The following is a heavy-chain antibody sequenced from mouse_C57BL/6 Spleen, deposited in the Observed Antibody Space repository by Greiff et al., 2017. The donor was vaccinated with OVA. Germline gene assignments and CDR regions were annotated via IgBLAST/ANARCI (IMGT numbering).Heavy chain of an antibody. CDR1: GYTFTDYY. V-gene: IGHV1-19*01. CDR3: ARSGGNPFDY. Sequence: VQLKESGPVLVKPGASVKMSCKASGYTFTDYYMNWVKQSHGKSLEWIGVINPYNGGTSYNQKFKGKATLTVDKSSSTAYMELNSLTSEDSAVYYCARSGGNPFDYWGQGTTLTVSS. D-gene: IGHD2-1*01. CDR2: INPYNGGT. J-gene: IGHJ2*01.